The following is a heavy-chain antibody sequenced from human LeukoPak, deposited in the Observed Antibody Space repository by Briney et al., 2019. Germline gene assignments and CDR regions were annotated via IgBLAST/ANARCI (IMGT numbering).Heavy chain of an antibody. CDR2: ISSSGSTI. V-gene: IGHV3-11*04. Sequence: GGSLRLSCAASGFTVSSNYMSWVRQAPGKGLEWVSYISSSGSTIYYADSVKGRFTISRDNAKNSLYLQMNSLRAEDTAVYYCAREWWLRFFDYWGQGTLVTVSS. J-gene: IGHJ4*02. D-gene: IGHD5-12*01. CDR1: GFTVSSNY. CDR3: AREWWLRFFDY.